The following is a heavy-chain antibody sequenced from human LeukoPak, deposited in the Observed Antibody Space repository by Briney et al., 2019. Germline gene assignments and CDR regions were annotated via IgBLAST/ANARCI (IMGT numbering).Heavy chain of an antibody. V-gene: IGHV4-39*01. CDR1: GGSFSSSGYY. CDR3: ARFGSSSWYLPSTFDY. Sequence: PSETLSLTCTVSGGSFSSSGYYWGWIRQPPGKGLEWIGSIYYSGTAYYNPSLKSRVTISLDTSKSQLSLKLSSVTAADTAVYYCARFGSSSWYLPSTFDYWGQGTLVTVSS. D-gene: IGHD6-13*01. J-gene: IGHJ4*02. CDR2: IYYSGTA.